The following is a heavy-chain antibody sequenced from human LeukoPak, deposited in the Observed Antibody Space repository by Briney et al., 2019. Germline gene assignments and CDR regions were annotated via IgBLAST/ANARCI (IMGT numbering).Heavy chain of an antibody. CDR2: MNPNSGNT. CDR1: GYTFTSYD. V-gene: IGHV1-8*01. D-gene: IGHD2-15*01. J-gene: IGHJ5*02. Sequence: GASVKVSFKASGYTFTSYDINWVRQATGQGLEWMGWMNPNSGNTGYAQKFQGRVTMTRNTSISTAYMELSSLRSEDTAVYYCARGKIVRGTGWFDPWGQGTLVTVSS. CDR3: ARGKIVRGTGWFDP.